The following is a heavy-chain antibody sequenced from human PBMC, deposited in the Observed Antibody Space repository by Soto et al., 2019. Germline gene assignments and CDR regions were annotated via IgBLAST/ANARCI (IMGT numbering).Heavy chain of an antibody. CDR2: IIPIFGTA. J-gene: IGHJ6*02. CDR3: ARVPAVASNYYYYGMDV. Sequence: SVKVSCKASGGTFSSYAISWVRQAPGQGLEWMGGIIPIFGTANYAQKFQGRVTITADESTSTAYMELSSLRSEDTAVYYCARVPAVASNYYYYGMDVWGQGTTVTVSS. D-gene: IGHD6-19*01. CDR1: GGTFSSYA. V-gene: IGHV1-69*13.